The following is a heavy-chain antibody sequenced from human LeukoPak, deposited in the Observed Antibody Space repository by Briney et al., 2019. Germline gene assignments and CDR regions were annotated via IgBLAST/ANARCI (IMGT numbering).Heavy chain of an antibody. V-gene: IGHV3-33*01. CDR2: IWYDGSNK. Sequence: PGRSLRLSCAASGFTFSSYGMHWVRPAPGKGLEWVAVIWYDGSNKYYADSVKGRFTISRDNSKNTLYLQMNSLRAEDTAVYYCTRQYYDIWSGYFTADYYFDYWGQGTLVTVSS. D-gene: IGHD3-3*01. CDR1: GFTFSSYG. J-gene: IGHJ4*02. CDR3: TRQYYDIWSGYFTADYYFDY.